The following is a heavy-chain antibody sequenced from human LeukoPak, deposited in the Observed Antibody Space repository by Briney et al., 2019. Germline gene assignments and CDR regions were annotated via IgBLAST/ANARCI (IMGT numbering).Heavy chain of an antibody. V-gene: IGHV4-59*11. CDR3: ARDYYYDSSGYSGPQNWFDP. CDR1: GGSISSHY. Sequence: SETLSLTCTVSGGSISSHYWSWIRQPPGKGLEWIGSIYYSGSTYYNPSLKSRVTTSVDTSKNQFSLKLSSVTAADTAVYYCARDYYYDSSGYSGPQNWFDPWGQGTLVTVSS. D-gene: IGHD3-22*01. J-gene: IGHJ5*02. CDR2: IYYSGST.